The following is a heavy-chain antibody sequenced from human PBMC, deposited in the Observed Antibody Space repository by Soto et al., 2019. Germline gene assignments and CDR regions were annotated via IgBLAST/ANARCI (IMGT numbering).Heavy chain of an antibody. V-gene: IGHV4-30-4*01. D-gene: IGHD2-15*01. CDR2: IYYSGST. CDR3: ARVLPKGVAGENWFDP. Sequence: SETLSLTCTVSGGSISSGDYYWSWIRQPPGKGLEWIGYIYYSGSTYYNPSLKSRVTISVDTSKNQFSLKLSSVTAADTAVYYCARVLPKGVAGENWFDPWGQGTLVTVSS. J-gene: IGHJ5*02. CDR1: GGSISSGDYY.